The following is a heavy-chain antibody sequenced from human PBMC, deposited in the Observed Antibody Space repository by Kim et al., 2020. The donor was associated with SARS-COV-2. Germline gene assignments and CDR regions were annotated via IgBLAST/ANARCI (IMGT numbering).Heavy chain of an antibody. V-gene: IGHV4-39*01. J-gene: IGHJ6*02. CDR3: ARRPDWRDYGSGRFPYYYYGMDV. D-gene: IGHD3-10*01. CDR2: IYYSGST. CDR1: GGSISSSSYY. Sequence: SETLSLTCTVSGGSISSSSYYWGWIRQPPGKGLEWIGSIYYSGSTYYNPSLKSRVTISVDTSKNQFSLKLSSVTAADTAVYYCARRPDWRDYGSGRFPYYYYGMDVWGQGTTVTVSS.